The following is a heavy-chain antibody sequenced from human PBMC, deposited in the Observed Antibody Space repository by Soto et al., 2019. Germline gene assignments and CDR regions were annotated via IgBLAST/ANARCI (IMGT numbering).Heavy chain of an antibody. CDR2: IFYSGST. V-gene: IGHV4-39*07. J-gene: IGHJ3*02. CDR1: GGSISRSSYC. CDR3: ARAKAVVIAALDI. Sequence: PSETLSLTYTVSGGSISRSSYCWGWVRQPPGKGLEWIGSIFYSGSTYYNPSLKSRVTISVDTSKNTLYLQLDSLTGADTAVYYCARAKAVVIAALDIWGQGTMVTVSS. D-gene: IGHD2-21*01.